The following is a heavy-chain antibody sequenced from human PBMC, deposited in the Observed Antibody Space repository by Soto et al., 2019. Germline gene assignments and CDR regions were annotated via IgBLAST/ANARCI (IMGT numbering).Heavy chain of an antibody. J-gene: IGHJ4*02. CDR2: ISSSSTYT. D-gene: IGHD3-3*01. CDR1: GFTFSDYY. CDR3: ARGGKILTIFGPFDY. V-gene: IGHV3-11*06. Sequence: KTGGSLRLSCAASGFTFSDYYMSWIRQAPGKGLEWVSYISSSSTYTNYADSVKGRFTISRDNAKNSLYLQMNSLRPEDTAVYYCARGGKILTIFGPFDYWGQGSLVTVSS.